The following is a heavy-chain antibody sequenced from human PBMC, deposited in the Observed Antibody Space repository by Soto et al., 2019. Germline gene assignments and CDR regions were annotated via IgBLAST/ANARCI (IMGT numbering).Heavy chain of an antibody. Sequence: SETLSLTCTVSGGSIRDYFWTWIRQPPGQGLEWIGYIYYSGRTNYNPSLKSRVSISVDTYKNHYSLQLRSVNAEATAVYYCARVGGDHSGDSGGFAYWGQGTLVTVSS. CDR3: ARVGGDHSGDSGGFAY. CDR1: GGSIRDYF. J-gene: IGHJ4*02. V-gene: IGHV4-59*01. D-gene: IGHD4-17*01. CDR2: IYYSGRT.